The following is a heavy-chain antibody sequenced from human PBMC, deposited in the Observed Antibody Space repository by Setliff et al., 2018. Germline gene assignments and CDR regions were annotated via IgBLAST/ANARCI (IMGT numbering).Heavy chain of an antibody. CDR2: LDWDDDK. CDR3: ARLPPLVQNNGASNHAFDV. Sequence: SGPTLVNPTQTLTLTCTFSGFSLSTTETHVSWIRQPPGKAPEWLARLDWDDDKFYNTSLRSRLTLSKDTSKNQVILTMTNMDPADTATYYCARLPPLVQNNGASNHAFDVWGPGAEVTVSS. D-gene: IGHD6-6*01. V-gene: IGHV2-70*04. J-gene: IGHJ3*01. CDR1: GFSLSTTETH.